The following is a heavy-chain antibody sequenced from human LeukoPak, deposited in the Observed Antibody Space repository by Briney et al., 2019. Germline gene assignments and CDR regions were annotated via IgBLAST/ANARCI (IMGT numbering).Heavy chain of an antibody. J-gene: IGHJ4*02. CDR1: GGSISSSSYY. CDR2: IYYSGST. CDR3: ARVLIIAAAGLFDY. V-gene: IGHV4-39*07. Sequence: SETLSLTCTVSGGSISSSSYYWGWIRQPPGKGLEWIGSIYYSGSTYYNPSLKSRVTISVDTSKNQFSLKLGSVTAADTAVYYCARVLIIAAAGLFDYWGQGTLVTVSS. D-gene: IGHD6-13*01.